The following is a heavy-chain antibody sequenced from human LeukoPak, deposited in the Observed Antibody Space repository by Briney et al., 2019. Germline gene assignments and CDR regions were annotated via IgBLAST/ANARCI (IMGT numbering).Heavy chain of an antibody. D-gene: IGHD1-1*01. Sequence: GGSLRLSCAASGFTFSSYAMSWVRQAPVKGLEWVSAISGSGGSTYYADTVKGRFTISRDNSKNTLYLQMNSLRAEDTAVYYCAKGVFWNPGDYWGQGTLVTVSS. CDR1: GFTFSSYA. CDR2: ISGSGGST. J-gene: IGHJ4*02. CDR3: AKGVFWNPGDY. V-gene: IGHV3-23*01.